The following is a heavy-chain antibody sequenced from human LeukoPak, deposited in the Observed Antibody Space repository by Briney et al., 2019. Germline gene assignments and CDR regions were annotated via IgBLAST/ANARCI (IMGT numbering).Heavy chain of an antibody. D-gene: IGHD4-23*01. Sequence: GGSLRLSCAASGFTFSSYWMSWVRQAPGKGLQWVANIKQDGSEKYYVDSVKGRFTISRDNAKNSLYLQMNSLRAEDTAVYYCARDFYGGNSPSYAFDMWGQGTMVTVSS. CDR3: ARDFYGGNSPSYAFDM. CDR2: IKQDGSEK. CDR1: GFTFSSYW. J-gene: IGHJ3*02. V-gene: IGHV3-7*01.